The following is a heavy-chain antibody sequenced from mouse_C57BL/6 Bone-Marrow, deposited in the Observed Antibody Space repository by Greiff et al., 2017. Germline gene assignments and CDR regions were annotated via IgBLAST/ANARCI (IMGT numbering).Heavy chain of an antibody. Sequence: VQLQQSGAELVRPGTSVKVSCKASGYAFTNYLIEWVKQRPGQGLEWIGVINPGSGGTNYNEKFKGKATLTADKSSSTAYMQLSSLTSEDSAVYFCVVIYVDYWGQGTTLTVSS. CDR2: INPGSGGT. CDR1: GYAFTNYL. V-gene: IGHV1-54*01. D-gene: IGHD2-12*01. J-gene: IGHJ2*01. CDR3: VVIYVDY.